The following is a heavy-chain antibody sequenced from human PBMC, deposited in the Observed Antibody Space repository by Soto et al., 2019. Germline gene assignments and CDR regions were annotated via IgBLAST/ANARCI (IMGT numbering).Heavy chain of an antibody. V-gene: IGHV3-23*01. CDR2: ISGSARNT. Sequence: GGSLRLSCEASGFIFSEYVMTWVRQAPGKGLEWVPAISGSARNTYHADSVLGRFTISRDNSKSTMYLHMNSLRAEDTAVYFCAKAPDYDSSGYYSDSWGQGTLVTVSS. D-gene: IGHD3-22*01. CDR3: AKAPDYDSSGYYSDS. J-gene: IGHJ4*02. CDR1: GFIFSEYV.